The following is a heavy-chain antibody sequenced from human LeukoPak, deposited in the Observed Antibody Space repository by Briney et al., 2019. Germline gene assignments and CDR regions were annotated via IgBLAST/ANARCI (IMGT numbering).Heavy chain of an antibody. Sequence: SETLSLTCTVSGDSISSGDYYWSWIRQPAGKGLEWIGRISSSGSTNYNPSLKSRVTISVDTSKNQFSLKLSSVTAADTAVYFCARGPYSYDSSGAFDIWGQGTMVTVCS. CDR1: GDSISSGDYY. CDR3: ARGPYSYDSSGAFDI. J-gene: IGHJ3*02. CDR2: ISSSGST. V-gene: IGHV4-61*02. D-gene: IGHD3-22*01.